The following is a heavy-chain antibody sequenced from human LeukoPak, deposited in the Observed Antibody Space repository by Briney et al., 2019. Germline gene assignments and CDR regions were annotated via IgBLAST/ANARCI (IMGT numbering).Heavy chain of an antibody. CDR2: IIPILGIA. J-gene: IGHJ4*02. CDR3: ASPPADYYDSRDYFDY. D-gene: IGHD3-22*01. V-gene: IGHV1-69*04. Sequence: ASVKVSCKASGGTFSSYVISWVRQAPGQGLEWMGRIIPILGIANYAQKFQGRVTITADKCTSTAYMELSSLRSEDTAVYYCASPPADYYDSRDYFDYWGQGTLVTVSS. CDR1: GGTFSSYV.